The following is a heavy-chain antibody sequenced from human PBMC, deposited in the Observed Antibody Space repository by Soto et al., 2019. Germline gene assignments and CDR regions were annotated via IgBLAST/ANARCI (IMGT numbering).Heavy chain of an antibody. J-gene: IGHJ4*02. V-gene: IGHV1-24*01. D-gene: IGHD5-12*01. Sequence: ASVKVSCKASGGTFNNYGITWVRQAPGQGLEWMGGIDPEDGETLYAQKFQGRVTMTEDTSTDTAYMELSSLRSEDTAVYYCATDKVLSGYDYVYWGQGTLVTVSS. CDR2: IDPEDGET. CDR1: GGTFNNYG. CDR3: ATDKVLSGYDYVY.